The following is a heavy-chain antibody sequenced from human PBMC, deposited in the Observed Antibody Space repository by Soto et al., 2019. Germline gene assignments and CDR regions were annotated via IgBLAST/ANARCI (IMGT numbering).Heavy chain of an antibody. CDR3: ARAPGHDLSTRYYIDFAY. CDR2: INPNSGGT. J-gene: IGHJ4*02. V-gene: IGHV1-2*04. CDR1: GYTFTGYY. Sequence: ASVKVSCKASGYTFTGYYMHWVRQAPGQGLERMGWINPNSGGTNYAQKFQGWVTMTRDTSISTAYMELSSLRSEDTAVYYCARAPGHDLSTRYYIDFAYWGQGTLVTVS. D-gene: IGHD3-9*01.